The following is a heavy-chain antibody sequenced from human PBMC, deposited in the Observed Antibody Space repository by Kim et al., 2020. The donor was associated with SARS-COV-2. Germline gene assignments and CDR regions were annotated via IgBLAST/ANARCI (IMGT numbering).Heavy chain of an antibody. V-gene: IGHV3-11*01. CDR3: ARAETTSNYAFDM. CDR2: ISSGGNSI. CDR1: EFTFSDYY. J-gene: IGHJ3*02. D-gene: IGHD4-17*01. Sequence: GGSLRLSCAASEFTFSDYYMSWIRQAPGKGLEWVSYISSGGNSIYYADSVKGRFTIFRDNAKNSLYLQMNILRAEDTAVFYCARAETTSNYAFDMWGQGTMVSVSS.